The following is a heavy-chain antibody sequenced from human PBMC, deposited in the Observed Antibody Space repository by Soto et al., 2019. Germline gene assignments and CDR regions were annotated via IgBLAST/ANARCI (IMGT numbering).Heavy chain of an antibody. CDR2: ISGSGGST. Sequence: GGSLRLSCAASGFTFSSYAMSWVRQAPGKGLEWVSAISGSGGSTYYADSVKGRFTISRDNSKNTLYLQMNSLRAEDTAVYYCAKSSSYYDSSGYFGYWGQGTLVTVSS. CDR1: GFTFSSYA. J-gene: IGHJ4*02. V-gene: IGHV3-23*01. CDR3: AKSSSYYDSSGYFGY. D-gene: IGHD3-22*01.